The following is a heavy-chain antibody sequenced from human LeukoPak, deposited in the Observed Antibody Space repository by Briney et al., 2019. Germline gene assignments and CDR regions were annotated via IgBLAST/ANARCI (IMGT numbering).Heavy chain of an antibody. CDR1: GFTFSSYD. CDR2: IGTAGDT. Sequence: GGSLRLSCAASGFTFSSYDMHWVRQTTGRGLEWVSGIGTAGDTYSPGSVKGRFSISRDNAKNSLYLQMNSLRAEDTAVYYCARDGSHYCSSTSCSSGYYYYNMDVWGKGTTVTVSS. CDR3: ARDGSHYCSSTSCSSGYYYYNMDV. V-gene: IGHV3-13*01. J-gene: IGHJ6*03. D-gene: IGHD2-2*01.